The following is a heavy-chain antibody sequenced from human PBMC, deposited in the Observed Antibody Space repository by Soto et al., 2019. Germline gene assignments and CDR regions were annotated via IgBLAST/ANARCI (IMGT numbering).Heavy chain of an antibody. Sequence: GGSLRLSCAASGFTFSSYSMNWVRQAPGKGLEWVSYISSSSSTIYYADSVKGRFTISSDNAKNSLYLQMNSLRDEDTAVYYCARVSVDTAMAADYYYYYGMDVWGQGTTVTVSS. V-gene: IGHV3-48*02. J-gene: IGHJ6*02. CDR2: ISSSSSTI. CDR3: ARVSVDTAMAADYYYYYGMDV. D-gene: IGHD5-18*01. CDR1: GFTFSSYS.